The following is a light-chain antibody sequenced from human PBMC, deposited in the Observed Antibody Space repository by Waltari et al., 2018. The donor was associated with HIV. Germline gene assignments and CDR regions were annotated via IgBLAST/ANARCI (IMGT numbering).Light chain of an antibody. CDR3: QHNDGWPWT. J-gene: IGKJ1*01. V-gene: IGKV1-5*03. Sequence: QMTQSPSTLSAFVGDRVTITCRASQNIKDYLAWYQQKPGKAPKLLIYKASTLQSGVPSRFSGSGSGTDFTLTSSSLQPDDFATDYCQHNDGWPWTFGQGTKAE. CDR2: KAS. CDR1: QNIKDY.